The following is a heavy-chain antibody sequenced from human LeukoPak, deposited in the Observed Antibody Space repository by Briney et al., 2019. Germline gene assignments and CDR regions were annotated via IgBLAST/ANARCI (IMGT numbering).Heavy chain of an antibody. D-gene: IGHD6-19*01. Sequence: PGGSLRLSRAASGFAFSDYDMNWVRQAPGKGLEWVSSITTTSSYIYYADSVKGRFTISRDNAQNSLFLQMNSLRAEDTAVYYCATEEGSRIAVAGSRYWGQGTLVTVSS. CDR3: ATEEGSRIAVAGSRY. J-gene: IGHJ4*02. V-gene: IGHV3-21*01. CDR1: GFAFSDYD. CDR2: ITTTSSYI.